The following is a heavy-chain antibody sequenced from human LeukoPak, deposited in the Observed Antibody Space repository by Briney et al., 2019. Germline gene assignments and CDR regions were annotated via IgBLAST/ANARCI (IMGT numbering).Heavy chain of an antibody. D-gene: IGHD1-1*01. J-gene: IGHJ2*01. CDR1: GGSISSYY. CDR2: IYYSGST. Sequence: PSETLSLTCTVSGGSISSYYWSWIRQPPGKGLEWIGYIYYSGSTNYNPSLKSRVTISVDTSKNQFSLKLSSVTAADTAVYYCAIHNADWYFDLWGRGTLVTVSS. V-gene: IGHV4-59*01. CDR3: AIHNADWYFDL.